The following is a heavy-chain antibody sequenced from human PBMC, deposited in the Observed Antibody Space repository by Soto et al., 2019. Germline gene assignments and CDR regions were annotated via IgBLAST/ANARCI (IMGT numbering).Heavy chain of an antibody. V-gene: IGHV4-34*01. J-gene: IGHJ4*02. Sequence: NRSETLSLTCAVYGGSVSGYSWGWIRQPPGKGLEWIGKISHSGSSNYNPSLKTRVTISVDTSKNQFSLRLSSVTAADTAVYYCARGRKGYSGTWYVDWGQGTLVTVSS. D-gene: IGHD6-13*01. CDR2: ISHSGSS. CDR3: ARGRKGYSGTWYVD. CDR1: GGSVSGYS.